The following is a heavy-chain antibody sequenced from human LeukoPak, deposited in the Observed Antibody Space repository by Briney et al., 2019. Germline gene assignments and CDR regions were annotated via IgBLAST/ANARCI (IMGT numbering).Heavy chain of an antibody. CDR1: GYTFTSYG. V-gene: IGHV1-18*01. D-gene: IGHD3-3*01. J-gene: IGHJ5*02. CDR2: ISAYNGNT. Sequence: ASVKVSCKASGYTFTSYGISWVRQAPGQGLEWMGWISAYNGNTNYAQKLQGRVTMATDTSTSTAYMELRSLRSDDTAVYYCARDFWSGYGTGNNWFDPWGQGTLVTVSS. CDR3: ARDFWSGYGTGNNWFDP.